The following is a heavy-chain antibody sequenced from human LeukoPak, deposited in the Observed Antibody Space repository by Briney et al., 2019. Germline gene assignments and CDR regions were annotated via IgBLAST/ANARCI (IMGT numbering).Heavy chain of an antibody. J-gene: IGHJ6*03. CDR3: ARESSSSSWSYYYYYYMDV. CDR1: GGSISSSSYY. CDR2: IYYSGST. D-gene: IGHD6-13*01. Sequence: SETLSLTCTVSGGSISSSSYYWGWIRQPPGKGLEWIGSIYYSGSTYYNPSLKSRVTISVDTSKNQFSLKLSSVTAADTAVYYCARESSSSSWSYYYYYYMDVWGKGTTVTISS. V-gene: IGHV4-39*02.